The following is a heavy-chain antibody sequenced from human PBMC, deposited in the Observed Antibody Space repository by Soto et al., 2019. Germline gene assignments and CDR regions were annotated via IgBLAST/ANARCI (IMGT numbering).Heavy chain of an antibody. CDR3: AKSPTLAYYYYMDV. CDR1: GYTFTSYA. J-gene: IGHJ6*03. V-gene: IGHV1-3*01. CDR2: INAGNGNT. D-gene: IGHD3-16*01. Sequence: ASVKVSCKASGYTFTSYAMHWVRQAPGQRLEWMGWINAGNGNTKYSQKFQGRVTITRDTSASTAYRELSSLRSEDTAVYYCAKSPTLAYYYYMDVWGKGTTVTVSS.